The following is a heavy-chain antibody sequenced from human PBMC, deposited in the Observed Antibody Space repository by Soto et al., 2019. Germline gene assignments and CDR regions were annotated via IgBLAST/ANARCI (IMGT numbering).Heavy chain of an antibody. CDR2: ISYDGSNK. Sequence: PGGSLRLSCAASGFTFSSYGMHWVRQAPGKGLEWVAVISYDGSNKYYADSVKGRFTISRDNSKNTLYLQMNSLRAEDTAVYYCAKDADYGASYYYYGMDVWGQGTTVTVSS. D-gene: IGHD4-17*01. V-gene: IGHV3-30*18. J-gene: IGHJ6*02. CDR3: AKDADYGASYYYYGMDV. CDR1: GFTFSSYG.